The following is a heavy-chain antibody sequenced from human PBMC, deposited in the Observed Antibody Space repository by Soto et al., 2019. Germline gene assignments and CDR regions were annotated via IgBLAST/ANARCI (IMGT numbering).Heavy chain of an antibody. CDR3: ASAGALTGTRGGMDV. CDR2: IYSGGGT. D-gene: IGHD1-7*01. Sequence: GSLRLSCAASGFTVSSNYMSWVRQAPGKGLEWVSVIYSGGGTYYADSVKGRFTISRDNSKNTLYLQMNSLRAEDTAVYYCASAGALTGTRGGMDVWGQGTTVTVSS. CDR1: GFTVSSNY. V-gene: IGHV3-53*01. J-gene: IGHJ6*02.